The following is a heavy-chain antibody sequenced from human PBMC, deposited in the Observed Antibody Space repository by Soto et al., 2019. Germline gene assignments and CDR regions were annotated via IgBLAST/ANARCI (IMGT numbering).Heavy chain of an antibody. J-gene: IGHJ4*02. V-gene: IGHV3-15*07. CDR2: IKSKTDGGTT. CDR3: TTDSAAGSIPDY. CDR1: GFTFSNAW. Sequence: GGSLRLSCAASGFTFSNAWMNWVRQAPGKGLEWVGRIKSKTDGGTTDYAAPVKGRFTISRDDSKNTLYLQMNSLKTGDTAVYYCTTDSAAGSIPDYWGQGTLVTVSS. D-gene: IGHD6-13*01.